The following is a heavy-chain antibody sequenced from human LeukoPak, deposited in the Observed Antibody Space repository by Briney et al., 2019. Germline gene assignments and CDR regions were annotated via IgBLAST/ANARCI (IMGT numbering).Heavy chain of an antibody. CDR3: AREGSSPWFHP. V-gene: IGHV3-23*01. D-gene: IGHD1-26*01. Sequence: PGGSQRPFCAASGFTFSSYAMSWVRQAPGKGLEWVSAISGSGGSTYYADSVKGRFTISRDNAKNSLYLQMNSLRAEDTAVYYCAREGSSPWFHPWGQGTLVTVSS. CDR1: GFTFSSYA. J-gene: IGHJ5*02. CDR2: ISGSGGST.